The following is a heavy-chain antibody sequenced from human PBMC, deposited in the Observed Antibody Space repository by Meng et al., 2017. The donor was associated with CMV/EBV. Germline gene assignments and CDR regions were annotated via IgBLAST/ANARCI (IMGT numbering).Heavy chain of an antibody. V-gene: IGHV3-23*01. D-gene: IGHD6-19*01. CDR2: IGPDGRRT. Sequence: FTFRNYVMNWVRQAPGKGLELVSTIGPDGRRTWYADSVKGRFTISRDNVKNTLYLQMNSLGAEDTALYYCARKEFTIAVAGNNFFGPWGQGTLVTVSS. CDR3: ARKEFTIAVAGNNFFGP. J-gene: IGHJ5*02. CDR1: FTFRNYV.